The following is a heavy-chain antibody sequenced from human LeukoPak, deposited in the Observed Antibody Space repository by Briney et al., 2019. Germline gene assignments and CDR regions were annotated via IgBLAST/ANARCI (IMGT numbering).Heavy chain of an antibody. CDR2: IYSGGTT. D-gene: IGHD6-13*01. CDR1: GFTFGDYA. CDR3: ARGGAAGSFDY. V-gene: IGHV3-66*01. Sequence: GGSLRLSCSTSGFTFGDYAMTWVRQAPGKGLEWVSVIYSGGTTYYADSVKGRFTISRDNSKNTLYLQMNSLRAEDTAVYFCARGGAAGSFDYWGQGSLVTVSS. J-gene: IGHJ4*02.